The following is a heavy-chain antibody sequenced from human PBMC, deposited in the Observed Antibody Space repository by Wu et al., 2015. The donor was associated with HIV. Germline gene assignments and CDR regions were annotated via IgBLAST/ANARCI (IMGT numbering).Heavy chain of an antibody. CDR2: ISAYNGNT. V-gene: IGHV1-18*01. D-gene: IGHD7-27*01. Sequence: QVQLVQSGAEVKKPGSSVKVSCKAFGGTFNNFGISWVRQAPGQGLEWMGWISAYNGNTNYAQKLQGRVTMTTDTSTSTAHMDLRGLRSDDTAVYYCARVELGIFQFPLQHAFDIWGQGTMVTVSS. J-gene: IGHJ3*02. CDR1: GGTFNNFG. CDR3: ARVELGIFQFPLQHAFDI.